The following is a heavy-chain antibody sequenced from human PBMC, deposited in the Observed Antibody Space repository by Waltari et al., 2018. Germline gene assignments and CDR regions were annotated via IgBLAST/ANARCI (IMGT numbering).Heavy chain of an antibody. V-gene: IGHV3-49*04. CDR2: IRGQASGGTT. D-gene: IGHD1-7*01. Sequence: EVQLVESGGDLVQPGESLRLSCTVSGFRFNCYAMNWVRQAPGKGLEWVGFIRGQASGGTTEYAASVKGRFTISRDDSKGIAYLQMNSLRPEDTAVYHCVRWGTSARAYDYWGQGTLVTVSS. CDR1: GFRFNCYA. J-gene: IGHJ4*02. CDR3: VRWGTSARAYDY.